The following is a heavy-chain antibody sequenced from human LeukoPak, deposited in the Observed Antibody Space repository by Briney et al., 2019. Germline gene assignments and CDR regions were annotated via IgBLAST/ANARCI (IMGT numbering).Heavy chain of an antibody. Sequence: PGGSLRLSCAASGFTFNIYVMSWVRQAPGKGLEWVSDIDGSGVTTYYADSVQGRFTISRDNSKNTLYLQMNSLRAEDRAVYYCAKDTQGGSYGYWGKGPLVTVCS. CDR1: GFTFNIYV. J-gene: IGHJ4*02. V-gene: IGHV3-23*01. D-gene: IGHD1-26*01. CDR3: AKDTQGGSYGY. CDR2: IDGSGVTT.